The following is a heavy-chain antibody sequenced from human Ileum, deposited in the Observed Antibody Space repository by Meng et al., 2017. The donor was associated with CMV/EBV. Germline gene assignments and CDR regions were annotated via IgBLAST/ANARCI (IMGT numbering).Heavy chain of an antibody. CDR2: ISYDGSNK. D-gene: IGHD2/OR15-2a*01. CDR3: AREDERLLGPLSPHHAFEI. V-gene: IGHV3-30*04. Sequence: GESLKISCAASGFTFSSYAMHWVRQAPGKGLEWVAVISYDGSNKYYVDSVKGRFTISRDNSKNTLYLQMNSLRAEDTAVYYCAREDERLLGPLSPHHAFEIWGQGTMVTVSS. CDR1: GFTFSSYA. J-gene: IGHJ3*02.